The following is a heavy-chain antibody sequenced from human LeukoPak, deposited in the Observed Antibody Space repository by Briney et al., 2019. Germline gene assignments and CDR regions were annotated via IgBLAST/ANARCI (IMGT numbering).Heavy chain of an antibody. Sequence: GGSLRLSCVASGFTFHRHAINWVRQAPGRGLEWVSSVFDSGAPSYYADSVRGRFIISRSHSENTVYLQMDNLKVDDTAVHYCTKAVGGGRDAYDAWGQGTIVTVSS. V-gene: IGHV3-23*01. CDR3: TKAVGGGRDAYDA. D-gene: IGHD3-16*01. CDR1: GFTFHRHA. CDR2: VFDSGAPS. J-gene: IGHJ3*01.